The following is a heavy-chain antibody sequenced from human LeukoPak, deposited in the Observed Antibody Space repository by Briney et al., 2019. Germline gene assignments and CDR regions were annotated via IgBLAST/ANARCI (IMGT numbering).Heavy chain of an antibody. V-gene: IGHV1-2*02. D-gene: IGHD2-2*02. CDR1: GYTFTAYY. J-gene: IGHJ5*02. CDR3: ARGFRLSAIEDWFDP. CDR2: ITPNSGGA. Sequence: VASVKVSCKASGYTFTAYYMHWVRLAPGQGLEWMGWITPNSGGAKYAQRFQGRVTMTRDTSIGTAYMELGGLRSDDTAVYYCARGFRLSAIEDWFDPWGQGTLVTVSS.